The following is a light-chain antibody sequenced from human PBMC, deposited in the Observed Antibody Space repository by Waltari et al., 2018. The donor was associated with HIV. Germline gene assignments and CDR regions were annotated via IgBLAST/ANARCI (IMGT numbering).Light chain of an antibody. CDR2: AAS. J-gene: IGKJ4*01. Sequence: LSASVGDRVTITCRASQSISSYLNWYQQKPGKAPKLLIYAASSLQSGVPSRFSGSGSGTDFTLTISSLQPEDFATYYCQQSYSTLSLTFGGGTKVEIK. CDR1: QSISSY. V-gene: IGKV1-39*01. CDR3: QQSYSTLSLT.